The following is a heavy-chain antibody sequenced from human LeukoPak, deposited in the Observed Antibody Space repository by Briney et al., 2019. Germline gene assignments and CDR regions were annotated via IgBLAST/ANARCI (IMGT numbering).Heavy chain of an antibody. CDR3: ARHWETSSWYVDY. V-gene: IGHV4-61*01. CDR1: GGSVSSNNYY. D-gene: IGHD6-13*01. J-gene: IGHJ4*02. Sequence: SETLSLTCTVSGGSVSSNNYYWSWIRQPPGRGLEWIGYIYYSGTTRYNPSLKSRVTISVDTSKNQLSLKLSSVTAADTAVYYCARHWETSSWYVDYWGQGTRVTVSS. CDR2: IYYSGTT.